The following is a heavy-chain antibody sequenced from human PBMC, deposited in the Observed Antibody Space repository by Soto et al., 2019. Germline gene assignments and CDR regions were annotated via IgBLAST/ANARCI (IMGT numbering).Heavy chain of an antibody. Sequence: LSLTCTVFGGSISSYYWSWVRRPPGKGLEWIGYVYNSGSTTYSPSFKSRVTISVDTSKNQFSLKLTSVTAADTAVYYCAREGGGSYGALDIWGQGTMVTVSS. CDR2: VYNSGST. V-gene: IGHV4-59*01. CDR1: GGSISSYY. J-gene: IGHJ3*02. CDR3: AREGGGSYGALDI. D-gene: IGHD1-26*01.